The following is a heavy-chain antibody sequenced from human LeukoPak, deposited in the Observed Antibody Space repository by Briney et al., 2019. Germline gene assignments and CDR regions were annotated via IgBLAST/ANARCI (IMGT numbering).Heavy chain of an antibody. Sequence: SVKVPCKASGGTFSSYAISWVRQAPGQGLEWMGGIIPIFGTANYAQKFQGRVTITADESTSTAYMELSSLRSEDTAVYYCARGPGRRYFDWLFPRLDYWGQGTLVTVSS. CDR1: GGTFSSYA. V-gene: IGHV1-69*13. CDR2: IIPIFGTA. J-gene: IGHJ4*02. D-gene: IGHD3-9*01. CDR3: ARGPGRRYFDWLFPRLDY.